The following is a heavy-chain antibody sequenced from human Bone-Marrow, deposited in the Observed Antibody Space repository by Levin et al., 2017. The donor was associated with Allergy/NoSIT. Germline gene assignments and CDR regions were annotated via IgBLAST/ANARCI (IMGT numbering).Heavy chain of an antibody. CDR1: GFSFNKAW. D-gene: IGHD1-1*01. Sequence: GGSLRLSCLASGFSFNKAWMSWVRQAPGKGLQWVGRVKSEHDGGTADYGDSVKGRFTISRDDSERTLFLEMNSLNIEDTGVYYCTTGEATGMTTSRPLEVWGQGTTVIVSS. J-gene: IGHJ6*02. CDR3: TTGEATGMTTSRPLEV. V-gene: IGHV3-15*01. CDR2: VKSEHDGGTA.